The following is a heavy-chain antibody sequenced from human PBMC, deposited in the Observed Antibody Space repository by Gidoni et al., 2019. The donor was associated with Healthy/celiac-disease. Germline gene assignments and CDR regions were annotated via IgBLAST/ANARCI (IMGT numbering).Heavy chain of an antibody. J-gene: IGHJ3*02. CDR3: ARDVGFWSGYYEVPGTFDI. Sequence: QVQLQESGPGLVKPSETLSLTSTVSGGSISSYYWSWIRQPPGKGLEWIGYIYYSGSTNYNPSLKSRVTISVDTSKNQFSLKLSAVTAADTAVYYCARDVGFWSGYYEVPGTFDIWGQGTMVTVSS. CDR1: GGSISSYY. D-gene: IGHD3-3*01. CDR2: IYYSGST. V-gene: IGHV4-59*01.